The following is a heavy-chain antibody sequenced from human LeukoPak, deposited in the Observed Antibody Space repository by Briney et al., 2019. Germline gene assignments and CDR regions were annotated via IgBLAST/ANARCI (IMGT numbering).Heavy chain of an antibody. J-gene: IGHJ5*02. V-gene: IGHV3-48*01. CDR3: VRGQTSLDNWFDP. CDR2: IRSNDGTT. CDR1: GFTFSNYG. Sequence: GGSLRLSCEASGFTFSNYGMNWVRQAPGKGLEWVSYIRSNDGTTHYADSVKGRITISRDNAKNSLSLQMTSLRADDTAVYYCVRGQTSLDNWFDPWGQGTLVIVSS.